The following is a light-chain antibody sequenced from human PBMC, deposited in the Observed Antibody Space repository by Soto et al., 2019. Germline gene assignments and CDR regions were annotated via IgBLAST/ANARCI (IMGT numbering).Light chain of an antibody. J-gene: IGLJ1*01. CDR1: SSDVGGYKS. V-gene: IGLV2-14*01. Sequence: QSVLTQPASVSGSPGQSITISCTGTSSDVGGYKSVSWYQQHPGKAPKLMIFDVSNRPSGVSNRFSGSKSGNTASLTISGLQAEDEADYYCSSYTSSNTYVFGTGTKLT. CDR3: SSYTSSNTYV. CDR2: DVS.